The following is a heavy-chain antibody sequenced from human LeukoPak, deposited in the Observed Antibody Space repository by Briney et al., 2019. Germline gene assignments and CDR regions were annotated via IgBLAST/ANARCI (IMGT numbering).Heavy chain of an antibody. J-gene: IGHJ4*02. V-gene: IGHV3-20*04. D-gene: IGHD2-2*01. Sequence: GGSLRLSCTASGFAFDEHGMSWVRQVPGKGLEWVSGINWNGGSTGYADPLRGRFTISRDNAKNSLYLQMDSLRAEDTALYYCARAPITSPFYFDYWGQGTLVTVSS. CDR3: ARAPITSPFYFDY. CDR2: INWNGGST. CDR1: GFAFDEHG.